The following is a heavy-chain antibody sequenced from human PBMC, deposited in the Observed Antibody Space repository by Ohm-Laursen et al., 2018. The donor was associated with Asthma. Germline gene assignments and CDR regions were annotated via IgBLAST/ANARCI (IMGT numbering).Heavy chain of an antibody. J-gene: IGHJ4*02. CDR3: AKAWSSIEY. D-gene: IGHD3-10*01. CDR2: ISASGGNM. V-gene: IGHV3-23*01. Sequence: SLRLSCAAPGFDFTYYDMSWVRQAPGKGLEWVSGISASGGNMYYADSVKGRFTISRDNSKNTLYLQMNSLRAGDTAVYYCAKAWSSIEYWSQGTLVTVSS. CDR1: GFDFTYYD.